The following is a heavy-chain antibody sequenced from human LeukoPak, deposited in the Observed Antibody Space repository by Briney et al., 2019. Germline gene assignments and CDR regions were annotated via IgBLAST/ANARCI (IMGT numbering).Heavy chain of an antibody. CDR3: AKDKFMGELVPAAIRFDP. CDR1: GFTFSSYA. Sequence: GAYLRLSCAASGFTFSSYAVSWVRQAPGKGLEWVSAISGSGGSTYYADSVKGRFTISRDNSKNTLYLQMNSLRAEDTAVYYCAKDKFMGELVPAAIRFDPWGQGTLVTVSS. D-gene: IGHD2-2*02. V-gene: IGHV3-23*01. CDR2: ISGSGGST. J-gene: IGHJ5*02.